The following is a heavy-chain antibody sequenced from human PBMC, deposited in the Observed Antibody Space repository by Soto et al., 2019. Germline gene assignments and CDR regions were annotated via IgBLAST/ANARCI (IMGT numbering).Heavy chain of an antibody. Sequence: QVQLQESGPGLVKPSETLALTCTVSGDTSTSFSWNWIRQSAGKGLEWIGRISTTGNTHYNPSLESRGTMSLDTSKNQFSLKLTSVTAADPAVYYCEGESGENWSYEAYWGQGTRVTLSS. J-gene: IGHJ4*02. CDR2: ISTTGNT. CDR1: GDTSTSFS. CDR3: EGESGENWSYEAY. D-gene: IGHD1-7*01. V-gene: IGHV4-4*07.